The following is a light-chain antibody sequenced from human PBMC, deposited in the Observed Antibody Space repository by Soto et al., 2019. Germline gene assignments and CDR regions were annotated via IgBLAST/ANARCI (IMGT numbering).Light chain of an antibody. Sequence: DIQMTQSPSTLSASIGDRVTITCRASQSISDWLAWYQQKPGKAPKLLIYRASNLESGVPSRFSGIGSGTEFTLTISSLQPDDFATYYCQQYNGYSRAFGQGTKVEIK. J-gene: IGKJ1*01. CDR3: QQYNGYSRA. CDR1: QSISDW. V-gene: IGKV1-5*03. CDR2: RAS.